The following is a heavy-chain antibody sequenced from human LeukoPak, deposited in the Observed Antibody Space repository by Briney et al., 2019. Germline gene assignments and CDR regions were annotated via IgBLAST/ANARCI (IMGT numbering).Heavy chain of an antibody. CDR1: GFTFDNYG. J-gene: IGHJ4*02. Sequence: GGSLRLSCAASGFTFDNYGINWVRQAPGKGLEWVSRIHWNGGRTGYADSVKGRFTISRDNAKNSLYLQMNSLRVEDTALYYCARDFYDTSGYYYDYWGQGTLVTVSS. D-gene: IGHD3-22*01. CDR3: ARDFYDTSGYYYDY. CDR2: IHWNGGRT. V-gene: IGHV3-20*04.